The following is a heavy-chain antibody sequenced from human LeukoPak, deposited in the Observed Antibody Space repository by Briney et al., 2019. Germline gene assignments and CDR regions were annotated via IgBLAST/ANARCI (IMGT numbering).Heavy chain of an antibody. CDR3: ARHPSLPHFDY. D-gene: IGHD3-10*01. Sequence: SETLSLTCTVSGGSISSSSYYWGWIRQPPGKGLEWMGSIYYSGSTYYNPSLKSRVTISVDTSKNQFSLKLSSVTAADTAVYYCARHPSLPHFDYWGQGTLVTVSS. J-gene: IGHJ4*02. CDR2: IYYSGST. CDR1: GGSISSSSYY. V-gene: IGHV4-39*01.